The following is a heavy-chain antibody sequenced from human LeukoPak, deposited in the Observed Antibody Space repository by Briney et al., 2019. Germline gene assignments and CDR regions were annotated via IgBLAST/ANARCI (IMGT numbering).Heavy chain of an antibody. CDR2: VHTTGST. Sequence: SETLSLTCTVSGGSITNSYWSWIRQPAGKRLEWIGRVHTTGSTNYSPSFMSRVTVSIDTSKTQFSLKLTSVTAADTAVYYCARDPNSALWGQGILVTVSS. CDR1: GGSITNSY. D-gene: IGHD4-23*01. V-gene: IGHV4-4*07. J-gene: IGHJ4*02. CDR3: ARDPNSAL.